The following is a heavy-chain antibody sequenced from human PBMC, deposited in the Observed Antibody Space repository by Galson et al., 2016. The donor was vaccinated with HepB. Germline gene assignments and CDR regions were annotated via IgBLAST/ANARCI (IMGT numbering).Heavy chain of an antibody. CDR3: VTSQGY. Sequence: SLRLSCAVSGLKFSTYWMTWVHQAPGKGLEWVATMNPDGNEKAYVDSVKGRFTMSRDNAKDSLHLQMNSLRAEDTGVYYCVTSQGYWGQGTLVTVS. J-gene: IGHJ4*02. CDR1: GLKFSTYW. V-gene: IGHV3-7*03. CDR2: MNPDGNEK.